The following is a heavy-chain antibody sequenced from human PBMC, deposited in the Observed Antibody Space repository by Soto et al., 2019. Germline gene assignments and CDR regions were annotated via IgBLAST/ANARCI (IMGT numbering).Heavy chain of an antibody. CDR1: GFTFSSYW. CDR3: ASLPVCSGGSCYSNYYYYMDV. Sequence: GGSLRLSCAASGFTFSSYWRHWVRQAPGKGLVWVSRINGDGSSTSYADSVKGRFTISRDNAKNTLYLQMNSLRAEDTAVYYCASLPVCSGGSCYSNYYYYMDVWGKGTTVTVSS. V-gene: IGHV3-74*01. D-gene: IGHD2-15*01. CDR2: INGDGSST. J-gene: IGHJ6*03.